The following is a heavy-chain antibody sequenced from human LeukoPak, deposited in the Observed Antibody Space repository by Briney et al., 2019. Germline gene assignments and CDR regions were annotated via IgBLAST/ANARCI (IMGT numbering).Heavy chain of an antibody. J-gene: IGHJ4*02. CDR1: GFTFSSYS. CDR3: ARQNGAGLFSLP. CDR2: ISSSSSYI. Sequence: GGSLRLSCAASGFTFSSYSMNWVRQAPGKGLEWVSSISSSSSYIYYADSVKGRFTISRDNAKNSLYLQMNSLRAEDTAVYYCARQNGAGLFSLPGGQGILVTVSS. V-gene: IGHV3-21*01. D-gene: IGHD3-10*01.